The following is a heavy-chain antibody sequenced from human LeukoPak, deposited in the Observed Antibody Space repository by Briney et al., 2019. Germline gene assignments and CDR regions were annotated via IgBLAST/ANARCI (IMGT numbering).Heavy chain of an antibody. J-gene: IGHJ6*03. D-gene: IGHD2-2*02. CDR3: ARDHPYIVVVPAAISYYYYMDV. V-gene: IGHV4-59*12. CDR1: GGSISSYY. Sequence: PSETLSLTCTVSGGSISSYYWSWIRQPPGKGLEWIGYIYYSGSTNYNPSLKSRVTISVDTSKNQFSLELSSVTAADTAVYYCARDHPYIVVVPAAISYYYYMDVWGKGTTVTISS. CDR2: IYYSGST.